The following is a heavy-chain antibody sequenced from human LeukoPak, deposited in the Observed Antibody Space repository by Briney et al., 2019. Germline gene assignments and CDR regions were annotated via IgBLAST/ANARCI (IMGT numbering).Heavy chain of an antibody. CDR3: ARERGYSSSWYLGYVSGSDY. V-gene: IGHV3-21*01. Sequence: GGSLRLSYAAPGFTFSSYSMNWGRQAPGKGLEWVSAISSSSSYIYYADSVKGRFTISRDNAKNSLYLQMNSLRAEDTAVYYCARERGYSSSWYLGYVSGSDYWGQGTLVTVSS. J-gene: IGHJ4*02. CDR2: ISSSSSYI. D-gene: IGHD6-13*01. CDR1: GFTFSSYS.